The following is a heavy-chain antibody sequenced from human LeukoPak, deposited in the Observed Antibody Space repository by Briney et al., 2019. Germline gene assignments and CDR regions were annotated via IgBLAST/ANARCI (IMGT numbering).Heavy chain of an antibody. J-gene: IGHJ3*02. CDR3: ARGVSGIVVVTPDDAFDI. Sequence: SVKVSCKAAGGTFSSYAISWVRQAPGQGLEWMGGIIPIFGTANYAQKFQGRVTITADESTITAYIELSSLRSEDTAVYYCARGVSGIVVVTPDDAFDIWGQGTMVTVSS. V-gene: IGHV1-69*13. CDR2: IIPIFGTA. D-gene: IGHD2-21*02. CDR1: GGTFSSYA.